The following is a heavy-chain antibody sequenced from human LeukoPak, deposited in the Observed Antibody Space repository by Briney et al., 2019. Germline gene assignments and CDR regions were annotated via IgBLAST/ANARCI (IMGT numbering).Heavy chain of an antibody. Sequence: SQTLSLTCTVSGGSISSGGHYWSWIRQPPGKGLEWIGYIYHSGSTSYNPSLKSRVTISVDRSKNQFSLKLSSVTAADTAVYFCARDLSLDYWGQGTLVTVSS. J-gene: IGHJ4*02. CDR2: IYHSGST. CDR1: GGSISSGGHY. V-gene: IGHV4-30-2*01. D-gene: IGHD2/OR15-2a*01. CDR3: ARDLSLDY.